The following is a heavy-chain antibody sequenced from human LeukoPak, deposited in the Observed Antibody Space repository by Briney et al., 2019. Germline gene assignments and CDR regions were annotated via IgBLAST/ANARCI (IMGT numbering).Heavy chain of an antibody. CDR3: ARDSLYGVVDY. CDR2: INPSGGST. Sequence: WASVKVSCKTSGYTFTSYYIHCVRQAPGQGLEWMGIINPSGGSTSYAQKFQGRVTMTRDTSTSTVYMYLSSLRSEDTAVYYCARDSLYGVVDYWGQGTLVTVSS. V-gene: IGHV1-46*01. J-gene: IGHJ4*02. D-gene: IGHD4-17*01. CDR1: GYTFTSYY.